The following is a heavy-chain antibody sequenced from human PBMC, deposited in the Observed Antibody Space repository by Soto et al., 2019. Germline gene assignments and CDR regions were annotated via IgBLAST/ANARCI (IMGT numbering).Heavy chain of an antibody. CDR1: GGSFTNQA. D-gene: IGHD3-10*01. CDR2: IIPLFGTT. J-gene: IGHJ6*01. V-gene: IGHV1-69*01. CDR3: ASGRRTGSYGMDV. Sequence: QVLLVQAGGGVKIPGSSVKISGKASGGSFTNQAVSRVRQAPGQGLEWMGAIIPLFGTTFNAPRFQGRVTITADEATSTAYMELSSLSLEDTGVYYCASGRRTGSYGMDVWGHGTTVSVSS.